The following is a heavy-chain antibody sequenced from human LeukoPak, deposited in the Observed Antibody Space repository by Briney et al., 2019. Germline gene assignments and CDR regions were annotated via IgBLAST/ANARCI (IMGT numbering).Heavy chain of an antibody. CDR3: AKGYRYNWNYYDY. CDR1: GLTFSSYA. D-gene: IGHD1-20*01. CDR2: ISGSGGST. Sequence: GGSLRLSCAASGLTFSSYAMSWVRQAPGKGLEWVSAISGSGGSTYYADSVKGRFTISRDNSKNTLYLQMNSLRAEDTAVYYCAKGYRYNWNYYDYWGQGTLVTVSS. V-gene: IGHV3-23*01. J-gene: IGHJ4*02.